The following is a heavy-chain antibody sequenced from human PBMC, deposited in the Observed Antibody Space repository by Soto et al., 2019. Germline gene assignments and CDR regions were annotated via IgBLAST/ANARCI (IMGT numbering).Heavy chain of an antibody. Sequence: SLRLSCAASGFTFSSYGMHWVRQAPGKGLEWVAVIYYDGSNKYYADSVKGRFTISRDNSKSTVHLQMNSLRAEDTAVYYCARDLGVVDPFQYDSSGPGEYWGQGTLVTVSS. J-gene: IGHJ4*02. CDR3: ARDLGVVDPFQYDSSGPGEY. D-gene: IGHD3-22*01. CDR2: IYYDGSNK. CDR1: GFTFSSYG. V-gene: IGHV3-33*01.